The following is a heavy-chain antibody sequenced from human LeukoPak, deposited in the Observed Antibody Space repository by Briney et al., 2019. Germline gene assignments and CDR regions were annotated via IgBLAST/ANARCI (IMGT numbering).Heavy chain of an antibody. CDR3: AKDLERDTATLHG. J-gene: IGHJ4*02. V-gene: IGHV3-43*02. CDR2: ISGDGGST. CDR1: GFTFDDYA. Sequence: PGGSLRLSCAASGFTFDDYAMHWVRQAPGKGLEWVSLISGDGGSTYYADSVKGRFTISRDNSKNSLYLQMNSLRTEDTALSYCAKDLERDTATLHGWGQGTLVTVSS. D-gene: IGHD5-18*01.